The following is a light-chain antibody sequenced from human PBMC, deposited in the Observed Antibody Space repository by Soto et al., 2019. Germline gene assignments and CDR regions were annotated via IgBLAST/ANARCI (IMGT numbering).Light chain of an antibody. CDR3: VSWDRSLSGVV. J-gene: IGLJ2*01. CDR2: DDT. V-gene: IGLV1-51*01. Sequence: QSVLTQPPSVSAAPGQRVTISCSGTIYNIGSKYVSWYQKLPGTAPKLLIYDDTKRPSGIPDRFSGSKSGASATLGITGLQPGDEADYYCVSWDRSLSGVVFGGGTKLTVL. CDR1: IYNIGSKY.